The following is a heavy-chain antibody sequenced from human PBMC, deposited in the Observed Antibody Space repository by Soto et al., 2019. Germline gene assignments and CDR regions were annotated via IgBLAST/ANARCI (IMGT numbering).Heavy chain of an antibody. D-gene: IGHD4-17*01. CDR3: ARGPAVTLPWDFIDS. J-gene: IGHJ4*02. Sequence: QEQLQQWGAGLLKPAETLSLTCVVYGGSFSGYYWSWIRQPPGKGLEWIGEINHSGNTNYNPSLKSRVTISIDTSKNQFSLKLNSVTAADTAVYYCARGPAVTLPWDFIDSWGQGTLLAVSS. CDR1: GGSFSGYY. V-gene: IGHV4-34*01. CDR2: INHSGNT.